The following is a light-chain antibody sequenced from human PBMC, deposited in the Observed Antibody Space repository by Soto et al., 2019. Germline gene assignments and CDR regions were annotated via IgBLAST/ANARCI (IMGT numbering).Light chain of an antibody. J-gene: IGKJ2*01. V-gene: IGKV1-39*01. CDR2: TAS. CDR1: QSITSY. Sequence: DIQVTQSPSSLSASVGDRVTITCRASQSITSYLNWYQQKPGKAPKLLIYTASTLQSGVPSRFSGSGSGTDFTLTISSLQPEDFATYCCQQSYRTPYTFVQGTKVEIK. CDR3: QQSYRTPYT.